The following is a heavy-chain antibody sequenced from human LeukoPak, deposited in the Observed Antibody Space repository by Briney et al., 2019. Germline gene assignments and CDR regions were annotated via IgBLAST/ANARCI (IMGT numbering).Heavy chain of an antibody. J-gene: IGHJ6*02. CDR3: ARGDGVRFLEWLSYGMDV. Sequence: ASVMVSCKASGYTFTSYGISWVRQAPGQGLKWMGWISAYNGNTNCAQKLQGRVTMTTDTSTSTAYMELRSLRSDDTAVYYCARGDGVRFLEWLSYGMDVWGQGTTVTVSS. CDR2: ISAYNGNT. CDR1: GYTFTSYG. D-gene: IGHD3-3*01. V-gene: IGHV1-18*01.